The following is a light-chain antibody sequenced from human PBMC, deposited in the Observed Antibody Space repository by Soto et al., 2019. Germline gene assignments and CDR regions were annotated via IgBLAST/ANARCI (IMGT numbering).Light chain of an antibody. CDR2: AAS. CDR3: QQSYSTPYT. Sequence: DIQMTQSPSSLSASVGDRVTITCRASQSISNSLNWYQQKPGKAPKLLICAASSLRSGVPSRFSGSGSGTDFTLTISSLQPEDFAAYYCQQSYSTPYTFAQGTKLEIK. CDR1: QSISNS. J-gene: IGKJ2*01. V-gene: IGKV1-39*01.